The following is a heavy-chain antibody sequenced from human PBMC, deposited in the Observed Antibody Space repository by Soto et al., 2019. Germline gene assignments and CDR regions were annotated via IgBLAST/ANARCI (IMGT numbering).Heavy chain of an antibody. D-gene: IGHD3-10*01. J-gene: IGHJ4*02. Sequence: PGGSLRLSCAASGFTFSSYAMSWVRQVPGKGLEWVSAISGSGGSTYYADSVKGRFTISRDNSKNTLYLQMNSLRAEDTAVYYCAKPLWFGELTNFDYWGQGTLVTVSS. CDR1: GFTFSSYA. V-gene: IGHV3-23*01. CDR3: AKPLWFGELTNFDY. CDR2: ISGSGGST.